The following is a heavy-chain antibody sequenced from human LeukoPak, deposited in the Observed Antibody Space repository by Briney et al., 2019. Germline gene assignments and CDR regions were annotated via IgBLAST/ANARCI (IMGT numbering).Heavy chain of an antibody. CDR1: GFTFRSYA. D-gene: IGHD3-22*01. J-gene: IGHJ4*02. V-gene: IGHV3-23*01. CDR2: ISAGGGST. CDR3: AKENWAYNWKYDSSASGIKY. Sequence: QPGRSLRLSCAASGFTFRSYAMSWVRQAPGKGLEWVSGISAGGGSTYYADSVKGRFTISRDNSKNTLYLQMNSLRAEDTAVYYCAKENWAYNWKYDSSASGIKYWGQGTLVTVSS.